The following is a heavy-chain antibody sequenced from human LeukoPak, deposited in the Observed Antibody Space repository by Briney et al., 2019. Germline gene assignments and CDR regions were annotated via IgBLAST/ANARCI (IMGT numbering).Heavy chain of an antibody. V-gene: IGHV4-59*12. Sequence: SETLSLTCTVSGGSISSYYWSWIRQPPGKGLEWIGYIYYSGSTNYNPSLKSRVTISVDTSKNQFSLKLSSVTAADTAVYYCARSTYYDFSYYFDYWGQGTLVTVSS. D-gene: IGHD3-3*01. J-gene: IGHJ4*02. CDR1: GGSISSYY. CDR2: IYYSGST. CDR3: ARSTYYDFSYYFDY.